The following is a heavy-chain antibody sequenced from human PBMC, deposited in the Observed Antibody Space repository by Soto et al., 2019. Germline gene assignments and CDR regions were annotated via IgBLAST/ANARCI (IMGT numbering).Heavy chain of an antibody. CDR2: IYYSGST. CDR3: AREGASGYNSH. CDR1: GGSISSGDYY. V-gene: IGHV4-30-4*01. D-gene: IGHD3-22*01. Sequence: SETLSLTCTVSGGSISSGDYYWSWIRQPPGKGLEWIGYIYYSGSTYYNPSLKSRVTISVDTSKNQFSLKLSSVTAADTAVYYCAREGASGYNSHWGQGTLVTVSS. J-gene: IGHJ4*02.